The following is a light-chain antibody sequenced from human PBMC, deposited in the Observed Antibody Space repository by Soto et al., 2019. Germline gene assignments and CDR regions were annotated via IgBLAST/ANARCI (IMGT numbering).Light chain of an antibody. CDR2: GAS. Sequence: EIVLTQSPGTLSLSPGERATLSCRASQGVGSYLVWYQQKPGQAPRPLIYGASSRATGIPDRFSGSGSGTDFTLTISRLEPEDFAIYYGQQYDSSPRTFGQGTKVEIK. CDR3: QQYDSSPRT. J-gene: IGKJ1*01. CDR1: QGVGSY. V-gene: IGKV3-20*01.